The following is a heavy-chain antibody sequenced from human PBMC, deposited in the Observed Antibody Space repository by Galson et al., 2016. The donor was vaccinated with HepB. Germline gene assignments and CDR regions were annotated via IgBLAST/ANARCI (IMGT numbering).Heavy chain of an antibody. Sequence: SLRLSCAASGFTFSSYAMTWVRQAPGKGLEWVSAISGSGGTTYYADSVKGRFTISRDNSKHTVYLEMNSLRAEDTAVYYCARAHYGVLPLDYWGQGTLVTVSA. V-gene: IGHV3-23*01. CDR3: ARAHYGVLPLDY. D-gene: IGHD4-17*01. CDR1: GFTFSSYA. CDR2: ISGSGGTT. J-gene: IGHJ4*02.